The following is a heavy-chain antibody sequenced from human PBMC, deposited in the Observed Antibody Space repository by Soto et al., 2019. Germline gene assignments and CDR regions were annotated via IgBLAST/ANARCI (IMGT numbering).Heavy chain of an antibody. CDR2: ITYDGSNK. Sequence: QVQLVESGGGVVQPGRSLRLSCAASGFTFSSYGMHWVRQAPGKGLEWVAVITYDGSNKYYADAVKGRFTISRDNSKTPLYREMNSLSAENTAVYCGAKLDVWGQGTTVAVSS. CDR3: AKLDV. V-gene: IGHV3-30*18. J-gene: IGHJ6*02. CDR1: GFTFSSYG.